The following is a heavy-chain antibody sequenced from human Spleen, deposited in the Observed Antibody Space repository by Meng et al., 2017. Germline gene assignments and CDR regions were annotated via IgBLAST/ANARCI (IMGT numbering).Heavy chain of an antibody. Sequence: GSLRLSCTVSGGSISSYYWSWIRQPAGKGLEWIGRIYTSGSTNYNPSLKSRVTMSVDTSKNQFSLKLSSVTAADTAVYYCARDSRGGAAAGTTVYDYWGQGTLVTVSS. CDR3: ARDSRGGAAAGTTVYDY. D-gene: IGHD6-13*01. V-gene: IGHV4-4*07. CDR1: GGSISSYY. J-gene: IGHJ4*02. CDR2: IYTSGST.